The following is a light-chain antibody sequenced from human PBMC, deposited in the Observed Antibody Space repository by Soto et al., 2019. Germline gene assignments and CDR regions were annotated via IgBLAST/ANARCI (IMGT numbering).Light chain of an antibody. Sequence: QSVLTPPASVSGSPGQSITISCTGTSSDVGGYNYVSWYQQHPGKAPKLMIYEVSNRPSGVSNRFSGSKSGNTASLTISGLQAEDEADYYCSSYTSSITLCVFGTGTKVTVL. J-gene: IGLJ1*01. CDR3: SSYTSSITLCV. CDR1: SSDVGGYNY. CDR2: EVS. V-gene: IGLV2-14*01.